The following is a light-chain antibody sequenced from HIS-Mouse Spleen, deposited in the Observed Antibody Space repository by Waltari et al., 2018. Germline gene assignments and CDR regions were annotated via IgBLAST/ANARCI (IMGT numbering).Light chain of an antibody. CDR3: YSTDSSGNHRV. Sequence: SYELTQPPSVSVSPGQTARITCSGAALPKKYAYWYQQKSGQAPELVIYEDSKRPSGIPGRFSGSNSGTMATLAISGAQVEDEADYYCYSTDSSGNHRVFGGGTKLTVL. CDR1: ALPKKY. J-gene: IGLJ2*01. CDR2: EDS. V-gene: IGLV3-10*01.